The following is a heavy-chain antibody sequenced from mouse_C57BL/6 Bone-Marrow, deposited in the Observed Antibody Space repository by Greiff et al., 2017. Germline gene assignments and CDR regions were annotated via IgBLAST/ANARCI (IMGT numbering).Heavy chain of an antibody. CDR1: GFTFSSYG. V-gene: IGHV5-6*01. Sequence: EVHLVESGGDLVKPGGSLKLSCAASGFTFSSYGMSWVRQTPDKRLEWVATIGSGGSYTYYPDSVKGRFTISRDNAKNTLYLQMSSLKSEDTAMYYGARRGGDRFAYWGQGTLVTVSA. CDR2: IGSGGSYT. J-gene: IGHJ3*01. CDR3: ARRGGDRFAY. D-gene: IGHD3-3*01.